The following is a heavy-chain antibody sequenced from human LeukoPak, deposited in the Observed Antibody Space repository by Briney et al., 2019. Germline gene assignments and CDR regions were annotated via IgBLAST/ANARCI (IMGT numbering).Heavy chain of an antibody. Sequence: ASVKVSCKASGYTFTGYYMHWVRQAPGQGLEWMGWINPNSGGTNYAQKFQGRVTMTRDTSISTAYMELSRLRSDDTAVYYCARDDDYYYCMDVWGKGTTVTVSS. V-gene: IGHV1-2*02. CDR2: INPNSGGT. CDR1: GYTFTGYY. J-gene: IGHJ6*03. CDR3: ARDDDYYYCMDV.